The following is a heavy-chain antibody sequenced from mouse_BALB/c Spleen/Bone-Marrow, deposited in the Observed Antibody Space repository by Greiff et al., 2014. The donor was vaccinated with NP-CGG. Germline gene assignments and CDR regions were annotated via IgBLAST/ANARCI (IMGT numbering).Heavy chain of an antibody. J-gene: IGHJ4*01. CDR1: GYPFTGYI. V-gene: IGHV1-37*01. CDR2: FNPDNGDI. CDR3: GRHEVYYAMDY. Sequence: VQLQQSGAGLVKPGASVKISCKASGYPFTGYIMNWVKQSYGKSLEWIGCFNPDNGDIYYNQKFKGKATLTVDKSSSTVHMELMSLTSEDSAVYYCGRHEVYYAMDYWGQGTSVTVSS.